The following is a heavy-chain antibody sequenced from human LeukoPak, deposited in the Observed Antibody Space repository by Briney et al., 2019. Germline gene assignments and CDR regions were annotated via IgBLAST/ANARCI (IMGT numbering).Heavy chain of an antibody. V-gene: IGHV3-30*02. CDR3: AKGYSYHIDY. Sequence: GGSLRLSCAASGFTFRSYGMHWVRQAPGKGLEWVAFIQYDGRGGYYTDSVKGRFTISRDNPKNTLFLQMSSLRAEDTAVYYCAKGYSYHIDYWGQGTLVTVPS. J-gene: IGHJ4*02. CDR1: GFTFRSYG. CDR2: IQYDGRGG. D-gene: IGHD5-18*01.